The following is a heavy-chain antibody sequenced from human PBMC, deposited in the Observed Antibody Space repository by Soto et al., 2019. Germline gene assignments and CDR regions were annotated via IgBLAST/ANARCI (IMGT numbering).Heavy chain of an antibody. CDR3: ARDPYYYGSGSYLVGMDV. CDR2: IYHSGST. V-gene: IGHV4-4*02. Sequence: SETLSLTCAVSGGSISISNWWSWVRQPPGKGLEWIGEIYHSGSTNYNPSLKSRVTISVDKSKNQFSLKLSSVTAADTAVYYCARDPYYYGSGSYLVGMDVWGQGTTVTVSS. D-gene: IGHD3-10*01. J-gene: IGHJ6*02. CDR1: GGSISISNW.